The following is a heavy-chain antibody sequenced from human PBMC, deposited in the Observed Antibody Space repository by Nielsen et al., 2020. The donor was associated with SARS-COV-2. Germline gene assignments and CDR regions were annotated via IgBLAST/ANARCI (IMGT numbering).Heavy chain of an antibody. CDR1: GFAFTDFW. D-gene: IGHD6-13*01. CDR3: IRAIAAVDSL. Sequence: GESLKISCGASGFAFTDFWMTWVRQAPGKGLEWVANINPDGSVKYYAHSVKGRFTISRDNVYNSVYLQMNSLTAEDTALYYCIRAIAAVDSLWGQGTLVTVSS. CDR2: INPDGSVK. J-gene: IGHJ4*02. V-gene: IGHV3-7*05.